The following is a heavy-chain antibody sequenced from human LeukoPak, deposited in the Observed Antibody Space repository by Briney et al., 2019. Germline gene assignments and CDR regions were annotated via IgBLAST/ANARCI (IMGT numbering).Heavy chain of an antibody. CDR1: GYTFTGYY. V-gene: IGHV1-2*02. CDR3: ARVHCSSTSCYYYYMDV. CDR2: INPNSGGT. J-gene: IGHJ6*03. Sequence: ASVKVSCKASGYTFTGYYMHWVRQAPGQGLEWMGWINPNSGGTNYAQKFQGRVTMTRDTSITTAYMELSRLTSDDTAVYYCARVHCSSTSCYYYYMDVWGKGTTVTVSS. D-gene: IGHD2-2*01.